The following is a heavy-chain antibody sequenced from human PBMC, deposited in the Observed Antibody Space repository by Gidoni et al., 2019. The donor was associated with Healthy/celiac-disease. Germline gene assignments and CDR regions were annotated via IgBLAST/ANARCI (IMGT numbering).Heavy chain of an antibody. CDR1: GFTFSSHG. D-gene: IGHD5-18*01. CDR2: ISYDGSNK. CDR3: AKEEDTAMVTGYYGMDV. J-gene: IGHJ6*02. Sequence: QVQLVESGGGVVQPGRSLRLSCAASGFTFSSHGMHWVRQAPGKGLEWVAVISYDGSNKYYADSVKGRFTISRDNSKNTLYLQMNSLRAEDTAVYYCAKEEDTAMVTGYYGMDVWGQGTTVTVSS. V-gene: IGHV3-30*18.